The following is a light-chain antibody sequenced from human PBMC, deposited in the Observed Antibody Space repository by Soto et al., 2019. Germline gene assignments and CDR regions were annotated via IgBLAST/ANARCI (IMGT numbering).Light chain of an antibody. Sequence: QSALTQPRSVSGSPGQSVTISCTGSSSDVGGYNFVSWYQQHPGKAPKLMIYDVSKRPSGVPDRFSGSKSGNTASLTISGLPAEDEADYYCCSYAGSYPWVFGGGTKLTVL. J-gene: IGLJ3*02. V-gene: IGLV2-11*01. CDR1: SSDVGGYNF. CDR3: CSYAGSYPWV. CDR2: DVS.